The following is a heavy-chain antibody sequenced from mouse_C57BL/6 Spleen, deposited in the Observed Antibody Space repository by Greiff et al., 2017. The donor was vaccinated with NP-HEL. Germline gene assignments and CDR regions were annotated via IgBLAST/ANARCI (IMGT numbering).Heavy chain of an antibody. Sequence: VQLQQSGAELVKPGASVKMSCKASGYTFTSYWITWVKQRPGKGLEWIGDIYPGSGSTNYNEKFKSKATLTVDTSSSTAYMQLSSLTSEDSAVYYCARRDSSGSLDYWGQGTTLTVSS. V-gene: IGHV1-55*01. CDR1: GYTFTSYW. CDR3: ARRDSSGSLDY. D-gene: IGHD3-2*02. J-gene: IGHJ2*01. CDR2: IYPGSGST.